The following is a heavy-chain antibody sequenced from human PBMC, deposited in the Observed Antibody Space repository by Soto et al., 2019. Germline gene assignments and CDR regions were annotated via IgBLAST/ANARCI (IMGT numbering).Heavy chain of an antibody. D-gene: IGHD2-21*02. CDR2: ISYDGSNK. V-gene: IGHV3-30-3*01. CDR1: GFTFSSYA. CDR3: ARGRPSGAYCGGDCYSAY. J-gene: IGHJ4*02. Sequence: QVQLVESGGGVVQPGRSLRLSCAASGFTFSSYAMHWVRQAPGKGLEWVAVISYDGSNKYYADSVKGQFTISRDNSKNTLYLQMNSLRAEDTAVYYCARGRPSGAYCGGDCYSAYWGQGTLVTVSS.